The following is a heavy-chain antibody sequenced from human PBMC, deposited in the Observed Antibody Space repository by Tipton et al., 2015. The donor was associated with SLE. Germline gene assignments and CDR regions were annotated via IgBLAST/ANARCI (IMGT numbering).Heavy chain of an antibody. CDR3: ARGGCSGRSCYPYYYGMDV. J-gene: IGHJ6*02. V-gene: IGHV4-34*01. CDR2: MDHSGIT. Sequence: TLSLTCAVYGGSFSGYYLSWIRQPPGKGLEWIGEMDHSGITNYNPSLKSRVTISVDTSKNQFSLKLTSVTAADTAVYYCARGGCSGRSCYPYYYGMDVWGPGTTVTVSS. D-gene: IGHD2-15*01. CDR1: GGSFSGYY.